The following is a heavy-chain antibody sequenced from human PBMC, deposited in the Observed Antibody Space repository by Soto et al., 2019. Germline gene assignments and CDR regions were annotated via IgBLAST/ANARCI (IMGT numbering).Heavy chain of an antibody. CDR2: IIPVFGLV. CDR1: GGTPSNSA. Sequence: QVHLLLQSGAEVKKPGSSVKVSCKASGGTPSNSAISWVRRAPGQGLEWMGGIIPVFGLVKYAQNFQGRVTSTADESTNPAYMERSSLRPEDTARYYCAGGRIVVVGSRAYYGMDVWGQGSTVTVPS. D-gene: IGHD3-22*01. J-gene: IGHJ6*02. V-gene: IGHV1-69*01. CDR3: AGGRIVVVGSRAYYGMDV.